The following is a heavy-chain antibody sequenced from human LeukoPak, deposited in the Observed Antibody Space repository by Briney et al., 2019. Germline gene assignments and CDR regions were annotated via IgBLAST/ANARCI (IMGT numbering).Heavy chain of an antibody. CDR2: IYYSGST. CDR3: ASQPLETYDSSGYTLN. V-gene: IGHV4-39*01. CDR1: GGSISSSSYY. Sequence: SETLSLTCTVSGGSISSSSYYWGWLRQPPGKGLEWRGSIYYSGSTYYNPSLKSRVTLSVDTSKNQFSLKLSSVTAADTAVYYCASQPLETYDSSGYTLNWGQGTLVTVSS. D-gene: IGHD3-22*01. J-gene: IGHJ4*02.